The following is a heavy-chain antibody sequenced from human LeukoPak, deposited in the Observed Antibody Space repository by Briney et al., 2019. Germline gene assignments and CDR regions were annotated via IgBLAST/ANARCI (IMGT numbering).Heavy chain of an antibody. CDR1: GFTFSGSA. CDR3: TRHYYDSSGYPYYYGMDV. Sequence: PGGSLRLSCAASGFTFSGSAMHWVRQASGKGLEWVGRIRSKANSYATAYAASVKGRFTISRDDSKNTAYLQMKSLKTEDTAVYYCTRHYYDSSGYPYYYGMDVWGQGTTVTVSS. D-gene: IGHD3-22*01. CDR2: IRSKANSYAT. V-gene: IGHV3-73*01. J-gene: IGHJ6*02.